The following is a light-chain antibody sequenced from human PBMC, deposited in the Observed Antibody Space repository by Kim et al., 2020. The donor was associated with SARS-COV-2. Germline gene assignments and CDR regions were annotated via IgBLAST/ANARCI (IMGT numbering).Light chain of an antibody. J-gene: IGLJ1*01. CDR3: SSYTSSSTWV. CDR2: DVS. CDR1: SSDVGGYNY. V-gene: IGLV2-14*01. Sequence: QSALTQPASVSGSPGQSITISCTGTSSDVGGYNYVSWYQQHPGEAPKLMIYDVSKRPSGVSNRFSGSKSGNTASLTISGLQAEDEADYYCSSYTSSSTWVFGTGTKVTVL.